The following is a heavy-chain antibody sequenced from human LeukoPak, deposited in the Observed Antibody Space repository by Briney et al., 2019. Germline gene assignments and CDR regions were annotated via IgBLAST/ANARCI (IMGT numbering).Heavy chain of an antibody. J-gene: IGHJ5*02. CDR2: IYYSGST. Sequence: KASETLSLTCAVYGGSFSGYYWGWIRQPPGKGLEWIRSIYYSGSTYYNPSLKSRVTISVDTSKNQFSLKLSSVTAADTAVYYCARRRGYYYGSGSTPFDPWGQGTLVTVSS. CDR1: GGSFSGYY. D-gene: IGHD3-10*01. CDR3: ARRRGYYYGSGSTPFDP. V-gene: IGHV4-39*01.